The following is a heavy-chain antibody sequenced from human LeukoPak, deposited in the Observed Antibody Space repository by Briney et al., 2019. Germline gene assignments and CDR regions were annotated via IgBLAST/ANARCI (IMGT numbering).Heavy chain of an antibody. CDR1: GYTFTGYY. CDR3: ARDRWRFCSSTSWYGDDY. J-gene: IGHJ4*02. V-gene: IGHV1-2*02. CDR2: INPNSGGT. Sequence: SVTVSCKASGYTFTGYYMHWVRQAPGQGLEWMGWINPNSGGTNCAQKFQGRVTMTRDTSISTAYMELSRLRSDDTAVYYCARDRWRFCSSTSWYGDDYWGQGTLFTVSS. D-gene: IGHD2-2*01.